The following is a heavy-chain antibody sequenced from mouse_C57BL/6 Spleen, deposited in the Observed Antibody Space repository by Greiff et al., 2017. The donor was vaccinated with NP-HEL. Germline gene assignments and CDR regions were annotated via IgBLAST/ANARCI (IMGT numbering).Heavy chain of an antibody. Sequence: EVQLQQSGAELVRPGASVKLSCTASGFNIKDDYMHWVKQRPEQGLEWIGWIDPENGDTEYASKFQGKATITADTSSNTAYLQLSSLTSEDTAVYYCTTAHLGSSYYFDYWGQGTTLTVSS. CDR1: GFNIKDDY. J-gene: IGHJ2*01. V-gene: IGHV14-4*01. CDR2: IDPENGDT. D-gene: IGHD1-1*01. CDR3: TTAHLGSSYYFDY.